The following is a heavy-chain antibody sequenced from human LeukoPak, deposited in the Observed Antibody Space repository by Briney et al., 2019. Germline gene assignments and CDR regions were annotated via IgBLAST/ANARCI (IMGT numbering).Heavy chain of an antibody. Sequence: SETLSLTCTVSGGSISSYYWSWIRQPPGKGLEWIGYIYYSGSTYYNPSLKSRVTISVDTSKNQFSLKLSSVTAADTAVYYCASGNLPIAADATFDYWGQGTLVTVSS. D-gene: IGHD6-13*01. CDR2: IYYSGST. CDR3: ASGNLPIAADATFDY. J-gene: IGHJ4*02. CDR1: GGSISSYY. V-gene: IGHV4-59*01.